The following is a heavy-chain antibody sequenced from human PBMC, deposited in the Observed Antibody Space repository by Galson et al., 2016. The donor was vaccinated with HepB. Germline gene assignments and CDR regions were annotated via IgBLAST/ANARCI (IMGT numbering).Heavy chain of an antibody. J-gene: IGHJ6*03. Sequence: TCTVSGVSISSSSHYWAWIRLPPGKGLEWIGTIYYSGNTYHNPSLKSRLSISVDRSKNQFSLRLSSVTAADTAVYYCARQSKYRSGWYEAWYYYNMDVWGQGTTVTVSS. CDR3: ARQSKYRSGWYEAWYYYNMDV. D-gene: IGHD6-19*01. V-gene: IGHV4-39*01. CDR1: GVSISSSSHY. CDR2: IYYSGNT.